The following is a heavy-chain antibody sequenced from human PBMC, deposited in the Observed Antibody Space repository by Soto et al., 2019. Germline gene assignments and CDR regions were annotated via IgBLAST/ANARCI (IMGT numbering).Heavy chain of an antibody. J-gene: IGHJ4*02. V-gene: IGHV3-30*18. CDR1: GFTFSSYG. D-gene: IGHD3-9*01. CDR3: AKDLYFEAPSPPSSFDY. Sequence: GGSLRLSCAASGFTFSSYGMHWVRQAPGKGLEWVAVISYDGSNKYYADSVKGRFTISRDNSKNTLYLQMNSLRAEDTAVYYCAKDLYFEAPSPPSSFDYWGQGTLVTVSS. CDR2: ISYDGSNK.